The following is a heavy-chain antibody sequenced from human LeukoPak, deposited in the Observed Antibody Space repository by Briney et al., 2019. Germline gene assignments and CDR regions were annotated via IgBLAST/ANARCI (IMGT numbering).Heavy chain of an antibody. Sequence: GGSLRLSWAASGFTFSSYAMSWVRQARGKGLEWVSAISGSGGSTYYADSVKGRFTISIDNSKNTLYLQMNSLRAEDTAVYYCAKDSWTMVRGVQNVIFEYWGQGTLVTVSS. CDR1: GFTFSSYA. CDR3: AKDSWTMVRGVQNVIFEY. D-gene: IGHD3-10*01. CDR2: ISGSGGST. V-gene: IGHV3-23*01. J-gene: IGHJ4*02.